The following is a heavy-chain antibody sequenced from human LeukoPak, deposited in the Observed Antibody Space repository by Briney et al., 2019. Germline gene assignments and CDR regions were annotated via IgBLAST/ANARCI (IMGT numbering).Heavy chain of an antibody. J-gene: IGHJ4*02. CDR1: GYSISSGHF. Sequence: PSETLSLTCTVSGYSISSGHFWGWIRQPPGKGLEWIGYIYYSGSTNYNPSLKSRVTISVDTSKNQFSLKLSSVTAADTAVYYCARDAHSGSYYDWGQGTLVTVSS. CDR3: ARDAHSGSYYD. CDR2: IYYSGST. D-gene: IGHD1-26*01. V-gene: IGHV4-61*01.